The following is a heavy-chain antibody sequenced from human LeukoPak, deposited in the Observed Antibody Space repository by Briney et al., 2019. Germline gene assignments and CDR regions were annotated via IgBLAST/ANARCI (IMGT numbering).Heavy chain of an antibody. D-gene: IGHD4-17*01. Sequence: SETLSLTCTVSGGSISSYYWSWIRQPPGKGLEWIGYIYYSGSTYYNPSLKSRVTISVDTSKNQFSLKLSSVTAADTAVYYCARGADYGDYASDYWGQGTLVTVSS. J-gene: IGHJ4*02. CDR3: ARGADYGDYASDY. V-gene: IGHV4-59*08. CDR1: GGSISSYY. CDR2: IYYSGST.